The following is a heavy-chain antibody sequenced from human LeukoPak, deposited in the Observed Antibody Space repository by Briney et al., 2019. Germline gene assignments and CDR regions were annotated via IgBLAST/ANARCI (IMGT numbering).Heavy chain of an antibody. CDR1: GGSISTSTYY. Sequence: SETLSLTCTVSGGSISTSTYYWAWIRQPPGKGLEWIGNIYYRGTTSYTAFLKSRVTISLDTSKNQFSLKLSSVTAADTAVYYCGRRGGYYGSGRTYWFDPWGLGTLVTVSS. CDR3: GRRGGYYGSGRTYWFDP. V-gene: IGHV4-39*01. J-gene: IGHJ5*02. CDR2: IYYRGTT. D-gene: IGHD3-10*01.